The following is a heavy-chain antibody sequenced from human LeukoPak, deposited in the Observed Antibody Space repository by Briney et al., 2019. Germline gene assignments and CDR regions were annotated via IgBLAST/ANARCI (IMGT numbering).Heavy chain of an antibody. CDR3: ARQEGGYYGSGSYYPDYYYYMDV. J-gene: IGHJ6*03. D-gene: IGHD3-10*01. Sequence: PSETLSLTCTVSGGSISSSSYYLGWIRHPPGKGLEWLGRTYYSGRTYYNPSLKSRVTISVDTSKNQFSLKLSSVTAAGTAVYYCARQEGGYYGSGSYYPDYYYYMDVWGKGTTVTVSS. CDR1: GGSISSSSYY. CDR2: TYYSGRT. V-gene: IGHV4-39*01.